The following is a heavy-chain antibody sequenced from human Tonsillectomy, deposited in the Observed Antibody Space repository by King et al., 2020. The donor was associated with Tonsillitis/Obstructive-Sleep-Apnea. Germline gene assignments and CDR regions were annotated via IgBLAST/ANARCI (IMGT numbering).Heavy chain of an antibody. J-gene: IGHJ4*02. D-gene: IGHD2-2*01. CDR3: ARDSGYCSSTSCYAGGPYDY. CDR2: IYSGGST. V-gene: IGHV3-53*01. Sequence: VQLVESGGGLIQPGGSLRLSCAASGFTVSSNYMSWVRQAPGKGLEWVTVIYSGGSTYYADSVKGRFTISRDNSKNTLYFQMNSLRSEDTAVYYCARDSGYCSSTSCYAGGPYDYWGQGTLVTVSS. CDR1: GFTVSSNY.